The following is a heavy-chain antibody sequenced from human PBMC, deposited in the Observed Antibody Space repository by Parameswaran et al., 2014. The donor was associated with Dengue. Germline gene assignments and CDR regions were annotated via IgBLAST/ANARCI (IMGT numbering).Heavy chain of an antibody. J-gene: IGHJ4*02. CDR2: IDWDDDK. V-gene: IGHV2-70*01. CDR3: ARIVGYSSGWYED. D-gene: IGHD6-19*01. Sequence: ARWIRQPPGKALEWLALIDWDDDKYYSTSLKTRLTISKDTSKNQVVLTMTNMDPVDTATYYCARIVGYSSGWYEDWGQGTLVTVSS.